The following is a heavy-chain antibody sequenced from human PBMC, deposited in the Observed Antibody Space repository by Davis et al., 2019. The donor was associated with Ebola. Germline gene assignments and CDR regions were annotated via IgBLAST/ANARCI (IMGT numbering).Heavy chain of an antibody. V-gene: IGHV3-7*01. J-gene: IGHJ6*02. D-gene: IGHD5-12*01. CDR3: ARDRWLRPYYYYGMDV. Sequence: GESLKISCAASGFTFSSYWMSWVRQAPGKGLEWVANIKQDGSEKYYVDSVKGRFTISRDNAKNSLYLQMNSLRAEDTAVYYCARDRWLRPYYYYGMDVWGQGTTVTVSS. CDR2: IKQDGSEK. CDR1: GFTFSSYW.